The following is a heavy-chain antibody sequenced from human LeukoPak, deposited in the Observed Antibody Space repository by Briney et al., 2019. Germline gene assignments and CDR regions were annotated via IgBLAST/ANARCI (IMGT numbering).Heavy chain of an antibody. CDR3: ARIYVGGSLDY. CDR2: IYYSGST. J-gene: IGHJ4*02. D-gene: IGHD2-15*01. CDR1: GGSISSSSYY. V-gene: IGHV4-61*01. Sequence: SETLSLTCTVSGGSISSSSYYWSWIRQPPGKGLEWIGYIYYSGSTNYNPSLKSRVTISVDTSKNQFSLKLSSVTAADTAVYYCARIYVGGSLDYWGQGTLVTVSS.